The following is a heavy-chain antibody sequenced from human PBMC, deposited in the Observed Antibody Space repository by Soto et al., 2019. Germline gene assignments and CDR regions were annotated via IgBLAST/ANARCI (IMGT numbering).Heavy chain of an antibody. CDR1: GGSVSSGSYY. CDR3: ARDRATMVRGVIAYYYYYGMDV. V-gene: IGHV4-61*01. D-gene: IGHD3-10*01. Sequence: TSETLSLTCTVSGGSVSSGSYYWSWIRQPPGKGLEWIGYIYYSGSTNYNPSLKSRVTISVDTSKNQFSLKLSSVTAADTAVYYCARDRATMVRGVIAYYYYYGMDVWGQGTTVTVSS. J-gene: IGHJ6*02. CDR2: IYYSGST.